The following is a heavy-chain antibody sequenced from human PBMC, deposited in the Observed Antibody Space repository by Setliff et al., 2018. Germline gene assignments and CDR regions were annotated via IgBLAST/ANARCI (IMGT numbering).Heavy chain of an antibody. V-gene: IGHV4-39*01. CDR1: DGSIRSGDY. CDR2: IYYSGST. Sequence: SETLSLTCTVSDGSIRSGDYWAWIRQPPGKGLEWIGSIYYSGSTYYNPSLRSRVTISVDTSKNQVSLKLSSVTAADTATFYCARREVERTTTRRTVWYFDLWGRGTLVTVSS. J-gene: IGHJ2*01. D-gene: IGHD1-7*01. CDR3: ARREVERTTTRRTVWYFDL.